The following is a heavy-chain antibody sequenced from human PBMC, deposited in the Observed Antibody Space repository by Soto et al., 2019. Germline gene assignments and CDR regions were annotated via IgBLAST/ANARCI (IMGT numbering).Heavy chain of an antibody. Sequence: QAQLVQSGAEVKKPGASVKVSCQAGGYTFADYGISWVRQGPGQGLEWVGWIGPYNGNTNYAQNLKDRVTMTTDTSTNTACMELRSLRSDDTALYYCARCYCTVGSCYTCWHFDLWGRGTLLTVSS. CDR3: ARCYCTVGSCYTCWHFDL. D-gene: IGHD2-15*01. J-gene: IGHJ2*01. CDR2: IGPYNGNT. V-gene: IGHV1-18*01. CDR1: GYTFADYG.